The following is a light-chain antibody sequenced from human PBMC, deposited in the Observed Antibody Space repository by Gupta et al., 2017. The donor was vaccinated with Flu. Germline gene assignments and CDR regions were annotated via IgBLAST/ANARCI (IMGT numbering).Light chain of an antibody. V-gene: IGKV1-5*03. Sequence: DIQMTQSPSTLSASVGERVTITCRASQSIVDWLAWYQQKPGKAPKLLIYKASTLKSGVPSRFSGSGSGAEFTLTISSLQPDDFATYYCQQYNTYSETFGQGTKVEIK. CDR3: QQYNTYSET. CDR2: KAS. CDR1: QSIVDW. J-gene: IGKJ1*01.